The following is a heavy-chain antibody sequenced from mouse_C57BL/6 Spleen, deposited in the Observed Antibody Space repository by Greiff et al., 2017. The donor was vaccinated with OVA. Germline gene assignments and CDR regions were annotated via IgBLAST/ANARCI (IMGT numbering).Heavy chain of an antibody. J-gene: IGHJ4*01. CDR2: IYPRSGNT. V-gene: IGHV1-81*01. Sequence: QVQLQQSGAELARPGASVTLSCKASGYTFTSYGISWVKQRTGQGLEWIGEIYPRSGNTYYNEKFKGKATLTADKSSSTAYMELRSLTSEDSAVYFCARRSTMVTTEDYYAMDYWGQGTSVTVSS. D-gene: IGHD2-2*01. CDR3: ARRSTMVTTEDYYAMDY. CDR1: GYTFTSYG.